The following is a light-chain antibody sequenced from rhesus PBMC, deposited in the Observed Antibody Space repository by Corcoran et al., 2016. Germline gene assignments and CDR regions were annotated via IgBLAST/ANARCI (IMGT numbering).Light chain of an antibody. CDR2: SAT. CDR3: QQGNSSPYS. J-gene: IGKJ2*01. CDR1: QGISSY. V-gene: IGKV1-32*02. Sequence: DIQMSQSPSSLSASVGDRVTITCRASQGISSYLNWYQQKPGKAPKLLIYSATTLERGVPSRFSGSGAGTDFTLTISSLQPEDFATYYCQQGNSSPYSFGQGTKVEIK.